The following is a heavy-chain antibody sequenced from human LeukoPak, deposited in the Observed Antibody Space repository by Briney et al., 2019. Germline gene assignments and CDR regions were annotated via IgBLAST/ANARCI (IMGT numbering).Heavy chain of an antibody. Sequence: GSLRLSCAASGFTVSSNYMSWVRQAPGKGLEWVSVIYSGGSIYYADSVKGRFTISRDNAKNSLYLQMNSLRAEDTAVYYCARRRYNWNAIDYWGQGTLVTVSS. V-gene: IGHV3-53*01. CDR3: ARRRYNWNAIDY. D-gene: IGHD1-20*01. CDR2: IYSGGSI. J-gene: IGHJ4*02. CDR1: GFTVSSNY.